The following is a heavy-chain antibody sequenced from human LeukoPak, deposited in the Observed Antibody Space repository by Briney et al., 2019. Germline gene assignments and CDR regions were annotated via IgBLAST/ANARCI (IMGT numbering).Heavy chain of an antibody. V-gene: IGHV3-53*01. J-gene: IGHJ4*02. CDR2: LYSDGRT. D-gene: IGHD6-19*01. Sequence: GGSLRLSCAASGFTVSSNYMSWVRQAPGKGLEWVSILYSDGRTYYADSVKGRFTISRDDSKSTLDLQMNSLRAEDTAVYYCTRAGAVAGKREYYFDYWGQGTLITVSS. CDR1: GFTVSSNY. CDR3: TRAGAVAGKREYYFDY.